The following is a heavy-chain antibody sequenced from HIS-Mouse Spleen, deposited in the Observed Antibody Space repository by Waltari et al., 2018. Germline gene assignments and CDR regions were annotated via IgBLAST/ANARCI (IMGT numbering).Heavy chain of an antibody. V-gene: IGHV4-39*07. Sequence: QLQLQESGPGLVKPSETLSLTCTVSGGSISSSSYYWGWIRQPPGKGLEWIGGFYSSGSTYYNPSLKSRVTISVDTSKNQFSLKLSSVTAADTAVYYCAREIPYSSSWYDWYFDLWGRGTLVTVSS. D-gene: IGHD6-13*01. CDR3: AREIPYSSSWYDWYFDL. CDR1: GGSISSSSYY. CDR2: FYSSGST. J-gene: IGHJ2*01.